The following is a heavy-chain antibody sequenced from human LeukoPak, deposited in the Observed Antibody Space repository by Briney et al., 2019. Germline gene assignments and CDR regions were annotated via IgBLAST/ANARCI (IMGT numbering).Heavy chain of an antibody. CDR1: GGSISGYY. Sequence: SETLSLTCTVSGGSISGYYWSWIRQPAGRGLEWIGRMYSSGSTNYNPSLNGRVTMSVDTSKNHFSLKLTSVTAADTAVYYCARDTSGGYHYWGQGTLVTVSS. D-gene: IGHD1-26*01. CDR2: MYSSGST. J-gene: IGHJ4*02. V-gene: IGHV4-4*07. CDR3: ARDTSGGYHY.